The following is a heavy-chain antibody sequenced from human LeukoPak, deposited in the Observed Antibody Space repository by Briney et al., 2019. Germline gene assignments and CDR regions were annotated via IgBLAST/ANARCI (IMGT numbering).Heavy chain of an antibody. J-gene: IGHJ4*02. CDR3: ASGGSYTSPYLDY. CDR2: ISVYNGNT. CDR1: GYTFTNYD. D-gene: IGHD1-26*01. Sequence: GASVKVSCKTSGYTFTNYDITWVRQAPGQGLEWMGWISVYNGNTNYAQKLQGRVTITADESTSTAYMELSSLRSEDTAVYYCASGGSYTSPYLDYWGQGTLVTVSS. V-gene: IGHV1-18*01.